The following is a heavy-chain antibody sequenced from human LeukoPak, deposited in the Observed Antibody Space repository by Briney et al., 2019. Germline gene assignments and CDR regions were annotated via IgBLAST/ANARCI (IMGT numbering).Heavy chain of an antibody. CDR3: AMRNGSGSLYFDN. J-gene: IGHJ4*02. CDR1: GYTFTSYD. V-gene: IGHV1-8*01. Sequence: GTSVKVSCKASGYTFTSYDINWVRQATGQGLEWMGLMNPNSGNTGYAHKFQGRVTITRNTSMSTAYMEMSSLRSEDTAVYYCAMRNGSGSLYFDNWGQGTLVTVSS. CDR2: MNPNSGNT. D-gene: IGHD3-10*01.